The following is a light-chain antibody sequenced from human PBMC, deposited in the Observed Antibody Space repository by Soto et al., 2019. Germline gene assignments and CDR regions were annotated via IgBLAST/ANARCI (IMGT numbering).Light chain of an antibody. J-gene: IGLJ7*01. V-gene: IGLV1-40*01. CDR1: SSNIGAGYD. Sequence: QLVLTQPPSVSGAPGQRVTNSCTGSSSNIGAGYDVHWYQQLPGTAPKLLIYGNSNRPSGVPDRFSGSKSGTSASLAITGLQAEDEADYYCQSYDSSLSGAVFGGGTQLTVL. CDR2: GNS. CDR3: QSYDSSLSGAV.